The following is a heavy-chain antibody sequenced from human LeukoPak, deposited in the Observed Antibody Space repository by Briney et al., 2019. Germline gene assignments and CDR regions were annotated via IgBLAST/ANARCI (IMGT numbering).Heavy chain of an antibody. J-gene: IGHJ5*02. CDR3: ARARDGHINNWFDP. V-gene: IGHV4-39*07. CDR1: GGSIRSSSYY. Sequence: PSETLSLTCTVSGGSIRSSSYYWGWIRQPPGKGLEWIGSIYYTGTTYYNPSLKSRVTVSVDTSKNQFSLKMSSVTAADTAVYYCARARDGHINNWFDPWGQGTLVIVSS. D-gene: IGHD5-24*01. CDR2: IYYTGTT.